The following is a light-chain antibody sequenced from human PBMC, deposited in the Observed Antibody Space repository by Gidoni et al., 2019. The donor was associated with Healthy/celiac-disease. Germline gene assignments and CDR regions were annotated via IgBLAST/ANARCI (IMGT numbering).Light chain of an antibody. Sequence: QSALTPPRSVSGAPGQSATISCTGTSSDVGGYNYVSWYQQHPGKAPKLMIYDVSKRPSGVPDRFSGSKSGNTASLTISGLQAEDEADYYCCSYAGSYTPVVFGGGTKLTVL. CDR3: CSYAGSYTPVV. V-gene: IGLV2-11*01. J-gene: IGLJ2*01. CDR1: SSDVGGYNY. CDR2: DVS.